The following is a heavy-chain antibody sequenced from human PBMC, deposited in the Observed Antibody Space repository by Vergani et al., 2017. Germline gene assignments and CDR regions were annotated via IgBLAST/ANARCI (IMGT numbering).Heavy chain of an antibody. J-gene: IGHJ6*02. Sequence: QVQLQESGPGLVKPSQTLSLTCTVSGGSISSGDYYWSWIRQPPGKGLEWIGYIYYSGSTYYNPSLKSRVTISVDTSTNQFSLKLSSVTAADTAVYYCASGYYYDSSGYYFSYYYYYGMDVWGQGTTVTVSS. CDR2: IYYSGST. CDR1: GGSISSGDYY. D-gene: IGHD3-22*01. CDR3: ASGYYYDSSGYYFSYYYYYGMDV. V-gene: IGHV4-30-4*08.